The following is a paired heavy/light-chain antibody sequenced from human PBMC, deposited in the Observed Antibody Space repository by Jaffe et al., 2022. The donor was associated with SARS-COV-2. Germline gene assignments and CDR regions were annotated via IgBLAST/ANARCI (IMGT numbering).Light chain of an antibody. CDR3: LLVSGGARPHWV. J-gene: IGLJ3*02. Sequence: QAVVTQEPSLTVSPGGTVTLTCGSSTGSVTAANYPYWFQQKPGQAPTTLIYDTSSKQSWTPARFSGSLLGGKAALTLSGAQPEDDGDYYCLLVSGGARPHWVFGGGTKVTVL. CDR2: DTS. CDR1: TGSVTAANY. V-gene: IGLV7-46*01.
Heavy chain of an antibody. CDR3: GRSGASSGWA. CDR2: IHYSGSN. J-gene: IGHJ4*02. D-gene: IGHD6-25*01. Sequence: QVQLHESGPGLVRPSETLSLTCTVSGGSISGYYWSWSRQPPGKGLEWIGYIHYSGSNNYNPSLKSRVTISVDTSTNQFSLKLTSVTTADTAVYYCGRSGASSGWAWGQGTLVTVSS. V-gene: IGHV4-59*01. CDR1: GGSISGYY.